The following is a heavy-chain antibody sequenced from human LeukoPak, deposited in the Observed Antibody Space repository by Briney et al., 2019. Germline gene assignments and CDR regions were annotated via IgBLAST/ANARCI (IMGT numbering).Heavy chain of an antibody. D-gene: IGHD5-12*01. CDR2: IYYSGST. Sequence: SETLSLTCTVSGGSISSYYWSWIRQPPGKGLEWVGYIYYSGSTNYNPSLKSRVTISVDTSRTQFSLRLSSVTAADTAVYYCARAVGGYATFDIWGQGTMVTVSS. CDR1: GGSISSYY. CDR3: ARAVGGYATFDI. J-gene: IGHJ3*02. V-gene: IGHV4-59*01.